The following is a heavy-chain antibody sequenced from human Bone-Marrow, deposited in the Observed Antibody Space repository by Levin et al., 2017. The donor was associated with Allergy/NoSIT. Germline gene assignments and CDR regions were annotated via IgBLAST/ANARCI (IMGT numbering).Heavy chain of an antibody. J-gene: IGHJ6*02. CDR2: VSAYSGNT. V-gene: IGHV1-18*01. CDR3: ARGHFPYYYYGMDV. Sequence: ASVKVSCKASGYTFTTYGLTWVRQAPGQRLEWMGWVSAYSGNTNYALNLQDRVTMTTDTATNTAYMELTSLRSDDTAIYYCARGHFPYYYYGMDVWGQGTTVVVSS. CDR1: GYTFTTYG.